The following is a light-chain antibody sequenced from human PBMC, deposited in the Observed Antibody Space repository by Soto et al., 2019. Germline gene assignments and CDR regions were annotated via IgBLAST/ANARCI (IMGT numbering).Light chain of an antibody. CDR1: QSVLYSSNNKNY. CDR2: WAS. Sequence: DIVMTQSPDSLAVSLGEWATISCKSSQSVLYSSNNKNYLAGYQQKPGQPPKLLIYWASTRESGVPDRFNGSGSGTDFALTINSLQAEDVAVYFCQQYYSTPRAFGQGTKVEIK. J-gene: IGKJ1*01. CDR3: QQYYSTPRA. V-gene: IGKV4-1*01.